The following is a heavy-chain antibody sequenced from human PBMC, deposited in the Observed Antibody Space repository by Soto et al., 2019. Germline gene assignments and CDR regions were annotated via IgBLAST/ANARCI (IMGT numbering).Heavy chain of an antibody. CDR1: GCSSSSSTYY. V-gene: IGHV4-39*01. CDR2: IYYLGGT. J-gene: IGHJ5*02. CDR3: ARSLSSDFNWFDP. D-gene: IGHD3-16*02. Sequence: PXEALSVTCNVSGCSSSSSTYYWGWIRQPPGRGLEWIGSIYYLGGTYYNPSLESRVTISVDTSRTQFYLKVNSVTAADTALYFCARSLSSDFNWFDPWGQGNLVTVSS.